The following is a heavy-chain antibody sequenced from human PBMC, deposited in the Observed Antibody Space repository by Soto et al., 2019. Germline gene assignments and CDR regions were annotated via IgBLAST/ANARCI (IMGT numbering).Heavy chain of an antibody. CDR1: GFTFSSYG. D-gene: IGHD6-13*01. CDR3: ARSFIAAAGKEGYFDY. CDR2: ISYDGSNK. J-gene: IGHJ4*02. Sequence: GGSLRLSCAASGFTFSSYGMHWVRQAPGKGLEWVAVISYDGSNKYYADSVKGRFTISRDNSKNTLYLQMNSLRAEDTAVYYCARSFIAAAGKEGYFDYWGQGTLVTVSS. V-gene: IGHV3-30*03.